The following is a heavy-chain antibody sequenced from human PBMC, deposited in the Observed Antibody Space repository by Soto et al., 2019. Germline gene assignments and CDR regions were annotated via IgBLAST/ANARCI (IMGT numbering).Heavy chain of an antibody. D-gene: IGHD5-12*01. CDR1: GGTFSSYA. J-gene: IGHJ4*02. CDR3: ARGIRVATTASYYFDY. CDR2: ISAHNGNT. Sequence: ASVKVSCKASGGTFSSYAISWVRQAPGQGLEWMAWISAHNGNTNYAQKLQGRVTITRDTSANTAYMDLRSLTSEDTAVYYCARGIRVATTASYYFDYWGQGTQVTVSS. V-gene: IGHV1-18*01.